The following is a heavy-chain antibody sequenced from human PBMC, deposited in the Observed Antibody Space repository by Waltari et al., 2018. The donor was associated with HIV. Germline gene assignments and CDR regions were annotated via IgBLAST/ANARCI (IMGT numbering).Heavy chain of an antibody. J-gene: IGHJ4*02. Sequence: EPQLVESGGDLVQPGRSLRLSCETSGSDFRFFAWAWFRQAPGKGLKFGGRIRDSAEWPTTDYAASVKGRVTITRDNSKTTAYLQMNNLKTEDTAIFFCAMERAYLYLLDYWGQGTQVTVSS. D-gene: IGHD1-26*01. CDR3: AMERAYLYLLDY. V-gene: IGHV3-49*03. CDR1: GSDFRFFA. CDR2: IRDSAEWPTT.